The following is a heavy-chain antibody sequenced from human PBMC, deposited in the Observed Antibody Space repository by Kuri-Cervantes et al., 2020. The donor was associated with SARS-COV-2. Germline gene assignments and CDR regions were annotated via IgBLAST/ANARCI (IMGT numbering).Heavy chain of an antibody. Sequence: SVKVSCKASGGTFNNQCISWVRQAPGQGLEWMGGIIPMFGTVKYAQKLQGRLTVTADDSTSIAYMELSSLSSEDTAVYYCGRGRLRGGPNYYYYYMEVWGKGTTVTVSS. V-gene: IGHV1-69*13. J-gene: IGHJ6*03. CDR1: GGTFNNQC. CDR2: IIPMFGTV. CDR3: GRGRLRGGPNYYYYYMEV.